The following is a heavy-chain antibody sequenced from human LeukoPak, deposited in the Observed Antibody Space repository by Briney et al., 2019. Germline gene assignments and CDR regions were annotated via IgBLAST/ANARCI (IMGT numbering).Heavy chain of an antibody. J-gene: IGHJ3*02. V-gene: IGHV3-30*19. Sequence: GGSLRLSCAASGFTLSRFGMHWVRQAPAKGVEWVTFINYDGSKEYYADSVKGRFTISRDSSKNTLYLQMNSLRADDTAVYYCARDKWEQYPGLPFDIWGQGTLVTVSS. CDR1: GFTLSRFG. D-gene: IGHD1-26*01. CDR2: INYDGSKE. CDR3: ARDKWEQYPGLPFDI.